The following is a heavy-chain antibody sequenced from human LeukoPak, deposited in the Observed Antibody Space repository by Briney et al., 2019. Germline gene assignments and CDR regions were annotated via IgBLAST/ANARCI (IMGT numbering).Heavy chain of an antibody. CDR2: IISKADGGTI. D-gene: IGHD6-6*01. J-gene: IGHJ4*02. Sequence: PGGSLRLSCVASGFIFSNAWFIWVRQALGKGLEWIGRIISKADGGTIDYAAPVKGRFTISRDDSKNTLYLQMSSLKTEDTGVYYCTTVRDLGYWGQGTLVTVSS. CDR1: GFIFSNAW. CDR3: TTVRDLGY. V-gene: IGHV3-15*01.